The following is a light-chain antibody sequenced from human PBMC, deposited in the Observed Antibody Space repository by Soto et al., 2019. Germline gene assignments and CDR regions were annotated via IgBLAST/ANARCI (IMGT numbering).Light chain of an antibody. CDR1: SSDVGGSNY. V-gene: IGLV2-14*03. J-gene: IGLJ1*01. CDR2: DVN. CDR3: TSYRRGPLYV. Sequence: QSALAQPASVSGSPGQSITVSCTGISSDVGGSNYVSWYQQHPGKAPRLIIFDVNNRPSGVSPRFSGSKSGNTASLTISGLQAEDAAHYFCTSYRRGPLYVFGTGTKVTVL.